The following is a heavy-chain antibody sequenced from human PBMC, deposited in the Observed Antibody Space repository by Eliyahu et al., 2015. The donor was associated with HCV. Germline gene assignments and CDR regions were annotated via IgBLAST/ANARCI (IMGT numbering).Heavy chain of an antibody. J-gene: IGHJ6*02. CDR3: ARMSGSYYSDYYYYGMDV. V-gene: IGHV5-51*01. CDR1: GYSFTSYW. CDR2: IYPSDSDT. D-gene: IGHD3-10*01. Sequence: EVQLVQSGAEVKKPGESLKISCKGSGYSFTSYWIAWGRQXPGKGLEWMGIIYPSDSDTRYSPSFQGQVTISADKSISTAYLQWSSLKASDTAMYYCARMSGSYYSDYYYYGMDVWGQGTTVTVSS.